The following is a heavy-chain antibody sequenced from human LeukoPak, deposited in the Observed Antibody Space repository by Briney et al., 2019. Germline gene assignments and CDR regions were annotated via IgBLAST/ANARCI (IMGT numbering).Heavy chain of an antibody. CDR3: ARSSITIFGVVIGGY. D-gene: IGHD3-3*01. CDR2: INPNSGGT. Sequence: ASVKVSCKASGYTFTGYYMHWVRQAPGQGLGWMGWINPNSGGTNYAQKFQGRVTMTRDTSISTAYMELSRLRSDDTAVYYCARSSITIFGVVIGGYWGQGTLVTVSS. V-gene: IGHV1-2*02. J-gene: IGHJ4*02. CDR1: GYTFTGYY.